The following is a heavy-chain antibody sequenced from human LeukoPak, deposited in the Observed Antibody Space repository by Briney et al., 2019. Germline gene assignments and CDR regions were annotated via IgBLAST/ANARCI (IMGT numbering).Heavy chain of an antibody. D-gene: IGHD3-22*01. CDR3: AKVEYYYDSSGYYPDAFDI. Sequence: GGSLRLSCAASGFTFSSYAMSWVRQAPGKGLEWVSAISGSGGSTYYADSVKGRFTISRDNSKNTLYLQMNSLRAEDTAVYYCAKVEYYYDSSGYYPDAFDIWGQGTMVTVSS. V-gene: IGHV3-23*01. CDR2: ISGSGGST. CDR1: GFTFSSYA. J-gene: IGHJ3*02.